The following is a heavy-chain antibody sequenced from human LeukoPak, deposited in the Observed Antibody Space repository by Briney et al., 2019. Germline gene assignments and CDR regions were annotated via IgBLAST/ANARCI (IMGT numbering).Heavy chain of an antibody. J-gene: IGHJ4*02. D-gene: IGHD3-22*01. Sequence: PGGSLRLSCAASGFFFSQFAMHWLRQAPGKGLEWVSSISGSGPSTDYTDAVKGRFIISRDKSKNTLHLQMNSLRAEDTALYYCARLPTFYYDSSGYHYDYWGQGTLVTVSS. CDR3: ARLPTFYYDSSGYHYDY. CDR2: ISGSGPST. V-gene: IGHV3-23*01. CDR1: GFFFSQFA.